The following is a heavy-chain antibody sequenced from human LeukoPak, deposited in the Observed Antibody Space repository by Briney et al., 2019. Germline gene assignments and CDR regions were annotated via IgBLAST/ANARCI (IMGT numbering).Heavy chain of an antibody. CDR1: GFTFSSYS. CDR2: IKEDGSDK. Sequence: GGSLRLSCAASGFTFSSYSMNWVRQAPGKGLEWVANIKEDGSDKNYVVSMEGRFTISRDNAKNSLYLQMNSVRVEDTAVYYCATDAAYGHDRFDHWGQGTQVTVSS. D-gene: IGHD4-17*01. CDR3: ATDAAYGHDRFDH. J-gene: IGHJ4*02. V-gene: IGHV3-7*01.